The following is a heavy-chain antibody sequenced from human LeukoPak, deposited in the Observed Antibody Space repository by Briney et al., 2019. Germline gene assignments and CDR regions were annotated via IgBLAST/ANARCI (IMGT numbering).Heavy chain of an antibody. CDR1: GYTFTGQY. CDR3: ASYPRYSSSPPFDY. Sequence: ASVKVSCKASGYTFTGQYMHWVRQAPGQGLEWMGWINPNTGVTNYAQRLQGWVTMTRDTTISTAYMELSRLTSDDTAVYFCASYPRYSSSPPFDYWGQGTLVTVSS. D-gene: IGHD6-6*01. CDR2: INPNTGVT. V-gene: IGHV1-2*04. J-gene: IGHJ4*02.